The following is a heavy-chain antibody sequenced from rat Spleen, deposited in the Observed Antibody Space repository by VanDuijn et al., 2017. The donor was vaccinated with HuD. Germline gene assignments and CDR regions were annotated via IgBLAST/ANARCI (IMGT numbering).Heavy chain of an antibody. V-gene: IGHV5-25*01. CDR2: ITNTGGGT. CDR1: GFTFSDYY. CDR3: ARGPYSRGYVMDA. D-gene: IGHD1-2*01. Sequence: EVQLVESDGGLVQPGRSLKLSCAASGFTFSDYYMAWVRQTLTKGLAWVASITNTGGGTHYPDSVKGRFTISRDIAKSTLYLQMDSLRSEDTATYYCARGPYSRGYVMDAWGQGASVTVSS. J-gene: IGHJ4*01.